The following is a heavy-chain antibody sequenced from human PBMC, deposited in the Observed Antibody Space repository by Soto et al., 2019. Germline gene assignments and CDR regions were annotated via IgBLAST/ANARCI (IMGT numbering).Heavy chain of an antibody. J-gene: IGHJ6*02. V-gene: IGHV1-2*04. CDR3: ARVAGLHDFWSGKGSTHYYGMDV. CDR2: INPNSGGT. D-gene: IGHD3-3*01. Sequence: RASVKVSCKASGYTFTGYYMHWVRQAPGQGLEWMGWINPNSGGTNYAQKFQGWVTMTRDTSISTAYMELSRLRSDDTAVYYCARVAGLHDFWSGKGSTHYYGMDVWGQGTTVTVSS. CDR1: GYTFTGYY.